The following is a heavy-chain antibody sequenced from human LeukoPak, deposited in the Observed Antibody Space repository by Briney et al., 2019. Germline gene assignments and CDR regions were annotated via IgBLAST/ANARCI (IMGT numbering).Heavy chain of an antibody. V-gene: IGHV4-39*01. D-gene: IGHD2-2*01. CDR1: GGSISSSSYY. Sequence: SQTLSLTCTVSGGSISSSSYYWGWIRQPPGKGLEWIGSIYYSGSTYYNPSLKSRVTISVDTSKNQFSLKLSSVTAADTAVYYCARHPGIVVVPAASVFDYWGQGTLATVSS. J-gene: IGHJ4*02. CDR2: IYYSGST. CDR3: ARHPGIVVVPAASVFDY.